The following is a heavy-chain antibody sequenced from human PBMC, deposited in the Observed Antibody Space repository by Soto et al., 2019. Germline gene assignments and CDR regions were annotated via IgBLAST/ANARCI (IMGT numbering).Heavy chain of an antibody. CDR2: ISWNSGSI. CDR3: AKVRYCSSTSCYAYFDY. CDR1: GFTFDDYA. J-gene: IGHJ4*02. Sequence: GGSLRLSCAASGFTFDDYAMHWVRQAPGKGLEWVSGISWNSGSIGYADSVKGRFTISRDNAKNSLYLQMNSLRAEDTALYYCAKVRYCSSTSCYAYFDYWGQGTLVTVSS. V-gene: IGHV3-9*01. D-gene: IGHD2-2*01.